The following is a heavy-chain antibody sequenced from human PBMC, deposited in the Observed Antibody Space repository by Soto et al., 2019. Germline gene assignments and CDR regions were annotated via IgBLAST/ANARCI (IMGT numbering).Heavy chain of an antibody. CDR2: IYYSGST. D-gene: IGHD3-22*01. CDR3: ARQSSGYYEFDY. Sequence: SETLSLTCTVSGGSISSSSYYWGWIRQPPGKGLEWIGSIYYSGSTYYNPSLKSRVTISVDTSKNQFSLKLSSVTAADTAVYYCARQSSGYYEFDYWGQGTLVTVS. CDR1: GGSISSSSYY. V-gene: IGHV4-39*01. J-gene: IGHJ4*02.